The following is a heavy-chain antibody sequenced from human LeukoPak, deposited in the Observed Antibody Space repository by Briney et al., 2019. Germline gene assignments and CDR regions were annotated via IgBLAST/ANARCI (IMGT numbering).Heavy chain of an antibody. V-gene: IGHV3-74*01. CDR2: INSDGSTT. Sequence: GGSLRLSCAASGFTFSSYWMHWVRQAPGKGLVWVSRINSDGSTTSYADYVGGRFTISRDNAKNTLYLQMNSLRAEDTAVYYCARATVVAVGLDYWGQGTLVTVSS. CDR3: ARATVVAVGLDY. D-gene: IGHD3-22*01. CDR1: GFTFSSYW. J-gene: IGHJ4*02.